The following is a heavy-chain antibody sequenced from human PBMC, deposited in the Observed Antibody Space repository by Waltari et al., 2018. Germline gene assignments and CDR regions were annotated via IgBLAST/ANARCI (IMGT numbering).Heavy chain of an antibody. CDR1: GASISTGSHC. CDR2: IHTSGGT. V-gene: IGHV4-61*02. Sequence: QVQLQQSGPGLVKPSQTLSLTCTVSGASISTGSHCWNWIRQPAGKGLEWIGRIHTSGGTKYNPSLKSRVTISVDTSQNQFSLNLNSVTAADTALYFCARDSLETGDPWFFDLWGRGTLVTVSS. CDR3: ARDSLETGDPWFFDL. J-gene: IGHJ2*01. D-gene: IGHD7-27*01.